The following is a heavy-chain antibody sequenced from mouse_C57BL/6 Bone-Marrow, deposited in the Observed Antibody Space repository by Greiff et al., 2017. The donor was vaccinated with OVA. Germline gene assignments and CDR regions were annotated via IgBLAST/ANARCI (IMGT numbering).Heavy chain of an antibody. Sequence: EVQLVESGGGLVQSGRSLRLSCATSGFTFSDFYMEWVRQAPGQGLEWIAASRNKANDYTTEYSASVKGRFIVSRDTSQSILYLQMNALRAEDTAIYYCARDARGVMDYWGQGTSVTVSS. CDR2: SRNKANDYTT. V-gene: IGHV7-1*01. CDR3: ARDARGVMDY. J-gene: IGHJ4*01. CDR1: GFTFSDFY.